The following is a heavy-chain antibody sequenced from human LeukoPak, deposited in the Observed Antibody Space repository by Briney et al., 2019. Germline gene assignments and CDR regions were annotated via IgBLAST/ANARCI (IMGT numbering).Heavy chain of an antibody. D-gene: IGHD3-16*02. Sequence: PSETLSLTCTVSGGSISSYYWSWIRQPAGKGLEWIGRIYTSGSTNYNPSLKSRVTISVDTSKNQFSLKLSSVTAADTAVYYCARGDMITFGGVIVDSFDYWGQGTLVTVSS. V-gene: IGHV4-4*07. CDR3: ARGDMITFGGVIVDSFDY. J-gene: IGHJ4*02. CDR2: IYTSGST. CDR1: GGSISSYY.